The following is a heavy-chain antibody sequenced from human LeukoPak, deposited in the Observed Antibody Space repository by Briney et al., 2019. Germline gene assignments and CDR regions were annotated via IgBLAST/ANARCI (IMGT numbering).Heavy chain of an antibody. J-gene: IGHJ6*03. CDR3: ARESYCSSTSCYYYYYYMDV. Sequence: ASVKVSRKASGYTFTSYGISWVRQAPGQGLEWMGWISAYNGNTNYAQKLQGRVTMTTDTSTSTAYMELRSLRSDDAAVYYCARESYCSSTSCYYYYYYMDVWGKGTTVTVSS. CDR1: GYTFTSYG. V-gene: IGHV1-18*01. D-gene: IGHD2-2*01. CDR2: ISAYNGNT.